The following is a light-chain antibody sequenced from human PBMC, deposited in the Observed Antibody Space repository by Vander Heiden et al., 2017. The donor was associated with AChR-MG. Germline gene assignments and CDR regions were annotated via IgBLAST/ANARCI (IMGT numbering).Light chain of an antibody. CDR3: QQYGSSPAIT. CDR1: QSVSSNY. Sequence: EIVLTQSPGTLSLSPGERGTLSCRASQSVSSNYLAWYQQKPGQAPRLLIYGASNRATGIPDRFSGSGSGTDFTLTISRLEPEDYAVYYCQQYGSSPAITFGQGTRLEIK. V-gene: IGKV3-20*01. J-gene: IGKJ5*01. CDR2: GAS.